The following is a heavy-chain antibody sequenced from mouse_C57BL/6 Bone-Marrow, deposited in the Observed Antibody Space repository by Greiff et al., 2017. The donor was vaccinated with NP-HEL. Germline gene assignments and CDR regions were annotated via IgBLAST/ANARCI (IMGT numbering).Heavy chain of an antibody. CDR1: GFSFNTYA. D-gene: IGHD4-1*01. Sequence: EVKLMESGGGLVQPKGSLKLSCAASGFSFNTYAMNWVRQAPGKGLEWVARIRSKSNNYATYYADSVKDRFTISSDDSESMLYLQMNNLKTEDTAMYYCVRHGTGTDAMDYWGQGTSVTVSS. CDR3: VRHGTGTDAMDY. J-gene: IGHJ4*01. CDR2: IRSKSNNYAT. V-gene: IGHV10-1*01.